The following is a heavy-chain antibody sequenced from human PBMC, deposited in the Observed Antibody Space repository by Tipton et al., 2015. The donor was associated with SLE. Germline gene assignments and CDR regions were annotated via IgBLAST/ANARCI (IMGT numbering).Heavy chain of an antibody. V-gene: IGHV1-69*06. Sequence: QSGAEVKKPGSSVKVSCKASGGTFSSYAISWVRQAPGQGLEWMGGIIPIFGTANYAQKFQGRVTITADKSTSTAYMELSSLGSEDTAVYYCARTIVGATLDAFDIWGQGTMVTVSS. D-gene: IGHD1-26*01. CDR3: ARTIVGATLDAFDI. J-gene: IGHJ3*02. CDR1: GGTFSSYA. CDR2: IIPIFGTA.